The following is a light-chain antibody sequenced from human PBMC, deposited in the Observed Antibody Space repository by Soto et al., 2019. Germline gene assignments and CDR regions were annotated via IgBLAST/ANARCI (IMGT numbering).Light chain of an antibody. Sequence: DIQMTQSPSSLSASVGDRVTITCRASQGISSFVAWYQQKPGKVPRLLISGASTLQSGVPSRFSGSGSGTDFTLTITRLPPEDVATYYCQKYSSVITFGQGTRLEIK. J-gene: IGKJ5*01. CDR3: QKYSSVIT. V-gene: IGKV1-27*01. CDR1: QGISSF. CDR2: GAS.